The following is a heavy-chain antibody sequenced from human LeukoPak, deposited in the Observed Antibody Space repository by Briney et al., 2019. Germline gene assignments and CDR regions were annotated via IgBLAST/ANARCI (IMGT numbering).Heavy chain of an antibody. D-gene: IGHD3-16*01. Sequence: GGSLRLSCAASGFIFSEHSMGWVRLAPGKGLEWVSSNSSTSRLIYYADSVKGRFTISRDNAKNSLFLQMHSLRADDTAVYYCVTGDDPDYTWENHRLDAFDIWGQGTMVTVSS. CDR2: NSSTSRLI. V-gene: IGHV3-21*01. CDR3: VTGDDPDYTWENHRLDAFDI. CDR1: GFIFSEHS. J-gene: IGHJ3*02.